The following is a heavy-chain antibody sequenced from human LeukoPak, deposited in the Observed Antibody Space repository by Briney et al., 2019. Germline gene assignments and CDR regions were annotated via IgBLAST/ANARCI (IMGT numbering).Heavy chain of an antibody. J-gene: IGHJ6*03. Sequence: SVKVSCKASGGTFSSYAISWVRQAPGQGLEWMGGIIPIFGTANYAQKFQGRVTITADESTSTAYMELSSLRSEDAAVYYCAGSYYYGSGSYYPPYYYYYMDVWGKGTTVTVSS. V-gene: IGHV1-69*13. CDR2: IIPIFGTA. D-gene: IGHD3-10*01. CDR3: AGSYYYGSGSYYPPYYYYYMDV. CDR1: GGTFSSYA.